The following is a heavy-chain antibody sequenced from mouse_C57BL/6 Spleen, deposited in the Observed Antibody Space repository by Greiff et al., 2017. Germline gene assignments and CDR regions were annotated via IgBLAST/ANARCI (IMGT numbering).Heavy chain of an antibody. Sequence: EVQRVESGGGLVKPGGSLKLSCAASGFTFSDYGMHWVRQAPVKGLEWVAYISSGSSTIYYADTVKGRFTISRDNAKNTLFLQMTSLRSEDTAMYYCARGVITQYYAMDYWGQGTSVTVSS. CDR1: GFTFSDYG. CDR2: ISSGSSTI. J-gene: IGHJ4*01. D-gene: IGHD2-4*01. CDR3: ARGVITQYYAMDY. V-gene: IGHV5-17*01.